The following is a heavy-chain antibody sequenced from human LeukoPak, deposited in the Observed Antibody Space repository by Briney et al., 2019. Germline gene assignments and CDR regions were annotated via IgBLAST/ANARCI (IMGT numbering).Heavy chain of an antibody. CDR2: ISSSSGTI. V-gene: IGHV3-48*02. CDR1: GFTFSNYG. Sequence: GGSLRLSCVDSGFTFSNYGMNWVRQAPGKGLEWVSYISSSSGTINYADSVKGRFTISRDNAKNSLYLQMNSLRNDDTAVYYCARGTGDGGFDYWGQGTLVTVSS. D-gene: IGHD7-27*01. CDR3: ARGTGDGGFDY. J-gene: IGHJ4*02.